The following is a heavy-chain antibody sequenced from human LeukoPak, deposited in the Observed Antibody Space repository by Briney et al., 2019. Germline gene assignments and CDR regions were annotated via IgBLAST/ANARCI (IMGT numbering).Heavy chain of an antibody. J-gene: IGHJ4*02. CDR2: ISGSGGTT. V-gene: IGHV3-23*01. D-gene: IGHD3-3*01. CDR3: AKALDGGEWLLRSLDY. Sequence: PGGSLRLSCAASGFTFSSHAMSWVRQAPGKGLEWVSGISGSGGTTYYADSVKGRFTISRDNSKKTLYLQMKSLRGEDTAVYYCAKALDGGEWLLRSLDYWGQGNLVTVSS. CDR1: GFTFSSHA.